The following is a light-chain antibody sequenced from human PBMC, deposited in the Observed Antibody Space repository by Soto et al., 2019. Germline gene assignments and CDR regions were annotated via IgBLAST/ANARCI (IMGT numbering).Light chain of an antibody. CDR2: GAS. J-gene: IGKJ4*01. CDR1: QSVSSSY. CDR3: HQYGCSPLT. V-gene: IGKV3-20*01. Sequence: EIVLTQSPGTLSLSPGERATLSCRASQSVSSSYLAWYQQKPGQAPRLLIFGASNRATGIPDRFTGSGSGTDFTLTISRLEPEGFAVYDCHQYGCSPLTFGGGTKVEVK.